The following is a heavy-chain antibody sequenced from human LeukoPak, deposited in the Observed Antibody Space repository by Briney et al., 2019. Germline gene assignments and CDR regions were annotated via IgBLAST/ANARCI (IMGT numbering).Heavy chain of an antibody. J-gene: IGHJ4*02. Sequence: ASVKVSCKASGYTFTSYGISWVRQAPGQGLEWMGWISAYNGNTNYAQKLQGRVTMTTDTSTSTAYMELRSLRSDDTAVYYCARILTYYDFWSGRYYFDYWGQGTLVTVSP. CDR1: GYTFTSYG. V-gene: IGHV1-18*01. CDR3: ARILTYYDFWSGRYYFDY. D-gene: IGHD3-3*01. CDR2: ISAYNGNT.